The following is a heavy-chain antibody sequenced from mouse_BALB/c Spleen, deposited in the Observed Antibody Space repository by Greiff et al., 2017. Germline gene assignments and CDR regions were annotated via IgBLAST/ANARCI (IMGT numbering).Heavy chain of an antibody. D-gene: IGHD2-1*01. CDR1: GFNIKDTY. Sequence: EVKLVESGAELVKPGASVKLSCTASGFNIKDTYMHWVKQRPEQGLEWIGRIDPANGNTKYDPKFQGKATITADTSSNTAYLQLSSLTSEDTAVYYCAYGKDYAMDYWGQGTSVTVSS. CDR2: IDPANGNT. V-gene: IGHV14-3*02. J-gene: IGHJ4*01. CDR3: AYGKDYAMDY.